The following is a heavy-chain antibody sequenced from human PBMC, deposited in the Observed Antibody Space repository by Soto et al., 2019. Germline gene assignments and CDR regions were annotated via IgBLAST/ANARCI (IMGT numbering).Heavy chain of an antibody. CDR2: LKSRRDGGTS. V-gene: IGHV3-15*01. J-gene: IGHJ5*02. CDR3: TTDGGVSAYPLFWA. CDR1: GITFTNAW. D-gene: IGHD2-8*02. Sequence: EVQLVESGGGLVKPGGSLRLSCAASGITFTNAWMGWVRQAPGKGLEWIGRLKSRRDGGTSDYAAPVKGRFSISKDESKNTLYLQMNSPKTEDTAEYHCTTDGGVSAYPLFWAWGQGTLVTVSS.